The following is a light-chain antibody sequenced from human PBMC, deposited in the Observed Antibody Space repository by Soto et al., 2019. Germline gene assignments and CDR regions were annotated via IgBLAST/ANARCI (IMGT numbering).Light chain of an antibody. V-gene: IGLV2-8*01. Sequence: QPVLTQPPSASGSPGQSVTISCTGTSRDVGGYNYVSWYQQHPGKAPKLMIYEVSKRPSGVPDRFSGSKSGNTASLTVSGLQAEDEADYYCSSYAGSNNLFGGGTKVTVL. CDR1: SRDVGGYNY. CDR2: EVS. CDR3: SSYAGSNNL. J-gene: IGLJ2*01.